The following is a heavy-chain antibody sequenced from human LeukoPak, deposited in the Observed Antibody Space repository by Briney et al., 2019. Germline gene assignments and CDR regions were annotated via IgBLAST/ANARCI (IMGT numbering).Heavy chain of an antibody. CDR2: ISSDGSNK. V-gene: IGHV3-30*03. J-gene: IGHJ4*02. D-gene: IGHD3-22*01. CDR3: ARSSYDSSGYYYAGY. Sequence: GRSLRLSCAASGFTFTFSNYGMHWVRQAPGKGLEWVAVISSDGSNKYYADSVKGRFTISRDNSKNTLYLQMNSLRAEDTAVYYCARSSYDSSGYYYAGYWGQGTLVTVSS. CDR1: GFTFTFSNYG.